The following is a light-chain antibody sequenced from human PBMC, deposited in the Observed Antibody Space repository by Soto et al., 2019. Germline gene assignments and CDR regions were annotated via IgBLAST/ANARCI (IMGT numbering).Light chain of an antibody. CDR2: GAY. Sequence: ETVMTQSPATLSVSPGERATLSCRASQTVGSNLAWYQQTPGRAPRLLIYGAYTGATGIPARFSGGGSGPEFTLTISSLLSEDFAVYYCQQYNDGPRTFGQGTKVDIK. CDR1: QTVGSN. CDR3: QQYNDGPRT. J-gene: IGKJ1*01. V-gene: IGKV3-15*01.